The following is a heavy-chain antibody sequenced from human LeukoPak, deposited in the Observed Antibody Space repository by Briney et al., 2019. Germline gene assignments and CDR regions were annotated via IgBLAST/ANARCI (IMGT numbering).Heavy chain of an antibody. J-gene: IGHJ4*02. CDR1: GGSFSGYY. V-gene: IGHV4-34*01. Sequence: SETLSITCAVCGGSFSGYYWSWIRQPPGKGMEWIGEINHSGSTNYNPSLKSRVTISVDTSKNQFSLKLSSVTAADTAVYYCARWIEYSSSWDYWGQGTLVTVSS. CDR3: ARWIEYSSSWDY. D-gene: IGHD6-6*01. CDR2: INHSGST.